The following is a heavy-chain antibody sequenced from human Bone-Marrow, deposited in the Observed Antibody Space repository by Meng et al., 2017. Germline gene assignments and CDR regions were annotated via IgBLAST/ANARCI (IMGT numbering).Heavy chain of an antibody. D-gene: IGHD3-22*01. Sequence: SETLSLTCAVHGGSFSGYYWSWIRQPPGKGREWIGEINHSGSTNYNPSLKSRVTISVDTSKNQFSLKLSSVTAADTAVYYCARDYYDSSGYWGGIDYWGQGTLVTVSS. J-gene: IGHJ4*02. CDR3: ARDYYDSSGYWGGIDY. V-gene: IGHV4-34*01. CDR2: INHSGST. CDR1: GGSFSGYY.